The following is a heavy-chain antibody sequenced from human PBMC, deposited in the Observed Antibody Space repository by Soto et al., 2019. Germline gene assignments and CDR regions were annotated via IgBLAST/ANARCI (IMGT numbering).Heavy chain of an antibody. J-gene: IGHJ4*02. D-gene: IGHD1-26*01. CDR2: IYYSGST. V-gene: IGHV4-59*01. Sequence: SETLSLTCTVSGGSISSYYWSWIRQPPGKGLEWIGYIYYSGSTDYDPSLKSRVTISVDTSKNQFSLKLSSVTAADTAVYYCASLGGSYAAPHFDYWGQGTRVTVSS. CDR3: ASLGGSYAAPHFDY. CDR1: GGSISSYY.